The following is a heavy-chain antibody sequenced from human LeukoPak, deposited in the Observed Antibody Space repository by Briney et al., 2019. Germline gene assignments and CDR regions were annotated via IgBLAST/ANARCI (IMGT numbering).Heavy chain of an antibody. V-gene: IGHV1-69*06. Sequence: VASVKDSCKASGGTFSSYAISWVRQAPGQGLEWMGGIIPIFGTANYAQKFQGRVTITADKSTSTAYMELSSLRSEDTVVYCCARERMVRGVTYFDYWGQGTLVTVSS. CDR2: IIPIFGTA. J-gene: IGHJ4*02. D-gene: IGHD3-10*01. CDR3: ARERMVRGVTYFDY. CDR1: GGTFSSYA.